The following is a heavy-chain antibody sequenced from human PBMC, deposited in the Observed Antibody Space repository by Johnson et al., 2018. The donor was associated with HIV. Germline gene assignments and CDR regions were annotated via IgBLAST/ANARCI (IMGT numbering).Heavy chain of an antibody. Sequence: VQLVESGGGVVRPGASLSLSCTASGYTSTSYDMHWVRQATGHGLEWFSAIGTASDTYYPGSVIARFTISRENAKNSLYLQMNSLRAGDTAVYYCARDRSKGGAFDIWGQGTMVTVSS. D-gene: IGHD2/OR15-2a*01. CDR3: ARDRSKGGAFDI. V-gene: IGHV3-13*01. CDR1: GYTSTSYD. J-gene: IGHJ3*02. CDR2: IGTASDT.